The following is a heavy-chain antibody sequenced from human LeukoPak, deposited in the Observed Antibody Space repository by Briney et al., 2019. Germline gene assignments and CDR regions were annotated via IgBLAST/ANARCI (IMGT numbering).Heavy chain of an antibody. D-gene: IGHD4-23*01. J-gene: IGHJ4*02. CDR3: ARQIGLTPADC. Sequence: PSETLSLTCTVSGDSISSSDYFWGWIRQSPGKGLEWIGSIYYSGSTYYNPSLKSRVTVSVDTSKNQFSLKLSSVTAADTAIYFCARQIGLTPADCWGQGTLVTVSS. CDR2: IYYSGST. V-gene: IGHV4-39*01. CDR1: GDSISSSDYF.